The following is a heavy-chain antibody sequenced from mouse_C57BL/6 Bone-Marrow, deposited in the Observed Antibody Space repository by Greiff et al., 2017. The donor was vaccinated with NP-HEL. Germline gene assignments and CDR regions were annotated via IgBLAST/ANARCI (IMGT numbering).Heavy chain of an antibody. Sequence: EVQLQESGAELVKPGASVKLSCTASGFNIKDYYMHWVKQRTEQGLEWIGRIDPEDGETKYAPKFPGKATITADTSSNTAYLQLSSLTSEDTAVYYCARGWLPYDYWGQGTTLTVSS. CDR2: IDPEDGET. V-gene: IGHV14-2*01. D-gene: IGHD2-2*01. CDR1: GFNIKDYY. CDR3: ARGWLPYDY. J-gene: IGHJ2*01.